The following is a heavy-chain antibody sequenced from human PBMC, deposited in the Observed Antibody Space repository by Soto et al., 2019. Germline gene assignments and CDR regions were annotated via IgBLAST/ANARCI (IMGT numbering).Heavy chain of an antibody. CDR2: IFPRDSDT. CDR1: GYRFPNYW. D-gene: IGHD3-3*01. Sequence: PGESLKISCKGSGYRFPNYWIGWVRQMPGKGLEWMGIIFPRDSDTQYSPSFQGQVTISADTSSNTAYLQWSALKASDTAMYYCARHPHDDFSSGYSTYSFDYWGQGSLVTVSS. CDR3: ARHPHDDFSSGYSTYSFDY. J-gene: IGHJ4*02. V-gene: IGHV5-51*01.